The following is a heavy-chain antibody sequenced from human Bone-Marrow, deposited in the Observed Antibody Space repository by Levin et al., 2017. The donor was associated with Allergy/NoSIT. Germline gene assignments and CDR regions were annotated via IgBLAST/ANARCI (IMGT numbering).Heavy chain of an antibody. D-gene: IGHD6-13*01. V-gene: IGHV3-53*01. J-gene: IGHJ5*02. CDR2: IYGGDTT. CDR1: GFIVSTNY. CDR3: ARDGYSSKWSVT. Sequence: QPGGSLRLSCAASGFIVSTNYMSWVRQAPGKGLEWVSVIYGGDTTYYADSVKGRFTISRDNSKNTLYLQMNSLRAEDTAVYYCARDGYSSKWSVTWGQGTLVTVSS.